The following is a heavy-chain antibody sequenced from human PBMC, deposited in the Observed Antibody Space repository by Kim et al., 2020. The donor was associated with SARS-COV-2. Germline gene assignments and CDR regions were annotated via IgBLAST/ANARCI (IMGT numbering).Heavy chain of an antibody. D-gene: IGHD3-10*01. V-gene: IGHV3-30*13. J-gene: IGHJ4*02. Sequence: HCADSVKCRFNISRDNSKYRVYLQMNSLRVEDTALYYCARDSVDSGSYLDYWGQGTPVTVPS. CDR3: ARDSVDSGSYLDY.